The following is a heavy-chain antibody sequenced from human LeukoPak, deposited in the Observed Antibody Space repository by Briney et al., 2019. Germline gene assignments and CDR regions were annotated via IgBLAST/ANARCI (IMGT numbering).Heavy chain of an antibody. Sequence: PGGSLRLSCAASGFTFSSYAMNWVRQAPGKGLEWVSSISSSSSYIYYADSVKGRFTISRDNAKNSLYLQMNSLRAEDTAVYYCASTVSHHDAFDIWGQGTMVTVSS. CDR2: ISSSSSYI. CDR3: ASTVSHHDAFDI. CDR1: GFTFSSYA. V-gene: IGHV3-21*01. J-gene: IGHJ3*02. D-gene: IGHD4-17*01.